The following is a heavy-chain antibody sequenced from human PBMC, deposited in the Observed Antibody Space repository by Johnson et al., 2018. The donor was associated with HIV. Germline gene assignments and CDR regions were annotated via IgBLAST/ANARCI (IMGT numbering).Heavy chain of an antibody. Sequence: VQLVESGGGLVQPGGSLTLSCAASGFTFNNYWMSWVRQAPGKGLEWVANIHPDGSEKVSVDSVKGRFTVSSDHASQSLYLQMNSLRVEDTAVYYCARAGGTPFNFWSGYNREGDAFDVWGQGTMVTVSS. J-gene: IGHJ3*01. D-gene: IGHD3-3*01. V-gene: IGHV3-7*01. CDR2: IHPDGSEK. CDR1: GFTFNNYW. CDR3: ARAGGTPFNFWSGYNREGDAFDV.